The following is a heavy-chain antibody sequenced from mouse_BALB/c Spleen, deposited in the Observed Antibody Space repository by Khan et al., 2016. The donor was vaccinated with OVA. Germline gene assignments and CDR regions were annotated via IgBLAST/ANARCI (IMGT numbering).Heavy chain of an antibody. CDR3: TRQRGYYGSNPYFDY. CDR1: GFSFSSYS. V-gene: IGHV5-6-4*01. Sequence: EVELVESGGGLVRPGGSLKLPCAASGFSFSSYSMSWVRQTPEKRLEWVATIRSGGSYTYYPARVTGRSTISRDNANNTLYLQFSSLKSEDTAMYYCTRQRGYYGSNPYFDYWGQGTTLTVSS. CDR2: IRSGGSYT. J-gene: IGHJ2*01. D-gene: IGHD1-1*01.